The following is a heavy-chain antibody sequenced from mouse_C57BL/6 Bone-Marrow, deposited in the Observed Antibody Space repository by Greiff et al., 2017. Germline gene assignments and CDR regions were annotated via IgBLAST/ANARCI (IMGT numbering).Heavy chain of an antibody. J-gene: IGHJ2*01. CDR2: ISSGSSTI. CDR3: ARPHYYGSSQYYFDY. CDR1: GFTFSDYG. Sequence: EVKLMESGGGLVKPGGSLKLSCAASGFTFSDYGMHWVRQAPEKGLEWVAYISSGSSTIYYADTVKGRFTISRDNAKNTLFLQMTSLRSEDTAMYYCARPHYYGSSQYYFDYWGQGTTLTVSS. D-gene: IGHD1-1*01. V-gene: IGHV5-17*01.